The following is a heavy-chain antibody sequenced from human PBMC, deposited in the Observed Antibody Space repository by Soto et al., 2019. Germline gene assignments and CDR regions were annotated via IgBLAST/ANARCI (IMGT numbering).Heavy chain of an antibody. V-gene: IGHV3-66*01. Sequence: PGGSLRLSCAASEFTVRSSYMLWVRQAPGGGLEWVSVIYGDGGTNYAESVRGRFSISRDNSKNTLYLQMNSLRSEDTAVYYCGRDLLNKAFDIWGRGTMVTVS. J-gene: IGHJ3*02. CDR2: IYGDGGT. CDR3: GRDLLNKAFDI. D-gene: IGHD3-16*01. CDR1: EFTVRSSY.